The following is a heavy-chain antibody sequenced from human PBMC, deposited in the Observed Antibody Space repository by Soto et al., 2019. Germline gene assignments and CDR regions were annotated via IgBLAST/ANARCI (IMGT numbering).Heavy chain of an antibody. CDR1: GFTFSDYS. J-gene: IGHJ4*02. Sequence: GGSLRLSCAGSGFTFSDYSMNWVRQAPGKGPEWVSSISSSGAYTYYADSVKGRFTISRDNARNSLYLQMNSLRTEDTAVYYCATRYCSTTNCYAFDDWGQGTLVTVSS. CDR2: ISSSGAYT. CDR3: ATRYCSTTNCYAFDD. V-gene: IGHV3-21*01. D-gene: IGHD2-2*01.